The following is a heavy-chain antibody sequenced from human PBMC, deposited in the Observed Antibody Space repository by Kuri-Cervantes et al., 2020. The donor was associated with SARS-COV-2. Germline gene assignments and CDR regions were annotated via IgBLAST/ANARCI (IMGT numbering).Heavy chain of an antibody. D-gene: IGHD3-22*01. Sequence: SVKVSCKASGYTFTSYAMHWVRQARGQRLEWIGWIVVGSGNTNYAQKFQERVTITRDMSTSTAYMELSSLRSEDTAVYYCAADPGYYDSSGYLPPKNWGQGTLVTVSS. V-gene: IGHV1-58*02. CDR2: IVVGSGNT. CDR3: AADPGYYDSSGYLPPKN. J-gene: IGHJ4*02. CDR1: GYTFTSYA.